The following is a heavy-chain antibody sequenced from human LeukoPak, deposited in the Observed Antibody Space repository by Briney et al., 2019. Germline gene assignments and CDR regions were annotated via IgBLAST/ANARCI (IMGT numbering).Heavy chain of an antibody. D-gene: IGHD3-22*01. J-gene: IGHJ3*02. CDR3: AKVGQYYDSSGHRAFDI. V-gene: IGHV3-30*18. CDR1: GFTFSSYG. Sequence: TGRSLRLSCAASGFTFSSYGMHWVRQAPGKGLEWVAVISYDGSNKYYADSVKGRFTISRDNSKNTLYLQMNSLRAEDTAVYYCAKVGQYYDSSGHRAFDIWGQGTMVTVSS. CDR2: ISYDGSNK.